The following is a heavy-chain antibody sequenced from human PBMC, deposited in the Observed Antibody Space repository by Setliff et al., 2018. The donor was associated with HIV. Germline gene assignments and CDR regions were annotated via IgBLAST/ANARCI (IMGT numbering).Heavy chain of an antibody. CDR3: ARDPPLAAAGGPDAFDI. CDR1: GYTFTSYG. CDR2: ISAYNGNT. J-gene: IGHJ3*02. V-gene: IGHV1-18*01. Sequence: ASVKVSCKASGYTFTSYGISWVRQAPGQGLEWMGWISAYNGNTNYAQKLQGRVTMTTDTSTSTAYMELRSLRPDDTAVYYCARDPPLAAAGGPDAFDIWGQGTMVTVSS. D-gene: IGHD6-13*01.